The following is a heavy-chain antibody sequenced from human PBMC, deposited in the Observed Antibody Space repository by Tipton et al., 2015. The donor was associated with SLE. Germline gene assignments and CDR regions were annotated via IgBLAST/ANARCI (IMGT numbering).Heavy chain of an antibody. CDR1: GLTFDDYA. CDR3: AREGSGGDYFDY. Sequence: SLRLSCVASGLTFDDYAMHWVRQAPGKGLEWVAGISWNSVTIGYADSVKGRFTTSRDNAKNSLYLQMNSLRPDDTAFYSCAREGSGGDYFDYWGQGTLVTVSS. V-gene: IGHV3-9*01. J-gene: IGHJ4*02. CDR2: ISWNSVTI. D-gene: IGHD1-26*01.